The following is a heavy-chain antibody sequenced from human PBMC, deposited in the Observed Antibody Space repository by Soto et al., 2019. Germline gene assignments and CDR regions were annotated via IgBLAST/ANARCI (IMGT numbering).Heavy chain of an antibody. J-gene: IGHJ3*02. V-gene: IGHV3-30*18. D-gene: IGHD2-15*01. CDR1: GFTFSSYG. CDR2: ISYDGSNK. CDR3: AKPGRRYCSGGSCSSDAFDI. Sequence: QVQLVESGGGVVQPGRSLRLSCAASGFTFSSYGMHWVRQAPGKGLEWVAVISYDGSNKYYADSVKGRFTISRDNSKNTLYLQMNSLRAEDTAVYYCAKPGRRYCSGGSCSSDAFDIWGQGTMVTVSS.